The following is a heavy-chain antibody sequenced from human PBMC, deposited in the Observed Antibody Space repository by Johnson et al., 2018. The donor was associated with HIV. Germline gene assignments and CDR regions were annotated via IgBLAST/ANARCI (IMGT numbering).Heavy chain of an antibody. V-gene: IGHV3-30*14. J-gene: IGHJ3*02. CDR3: ARDSIGFWSWGCCAFDI. CDR1: GFTVSSNY. CDR2: ISYDGSNK. Sequence: QVQLVESGGGVVQPGGSLRLSCAASGFTVSSNYMSWVRQAPGKGLEWVAVISYDGSNKYYADSVKGRFTISRDNSKNTLYLQMNSLRAEDTALYYCARDSIGFWSWGCCAFDIWGQGTMVTVSS. D-gene: IGHD3-3*01.